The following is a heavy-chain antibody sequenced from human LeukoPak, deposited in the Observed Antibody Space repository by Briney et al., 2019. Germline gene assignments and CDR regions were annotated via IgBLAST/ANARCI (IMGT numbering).Heavy chain of an antibody. CDR2: ISYDGSNK. CDR1: GFTFSSYG. J-gene: IGHJ4*02. CDR3: AKDLAVVTATPAGY. V-gene: IGHV3-30*18. D-gene: IGHD2-21*02. Sequence: GGSLRLSCAASGFTFSSYGMHWVRQAPGKGLEGVAVISYDGSNKYYADSVKGRFTISRDNSKNTLYLQMNSLRAEDTAVYYCAKDLAVVTATPAGYWGQGTLVTVSS.